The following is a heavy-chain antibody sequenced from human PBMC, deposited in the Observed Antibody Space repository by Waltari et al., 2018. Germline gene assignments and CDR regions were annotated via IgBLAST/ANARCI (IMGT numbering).Heavy chain of an antibody. J-gene: IGHJ3*02. V-gene: IGHV3-23*04. CDR2: ISGSGGST. D-gene: IGHD5-18*01. CDR3: AKEGIQLWLRDAFDI. Sequence: VQLVESGGGVVQPGRSLRLSCAASGFTFSRYGMHWVRQAPGKGLEWVSAISGSGGSTYYADSVKGRLTISRDNSKNTLYLQMNSLRAEDTAVYYCAKEGIQLWLRDAFDIWGQGTMVTVSS. CDR1: GFTFSRYG.